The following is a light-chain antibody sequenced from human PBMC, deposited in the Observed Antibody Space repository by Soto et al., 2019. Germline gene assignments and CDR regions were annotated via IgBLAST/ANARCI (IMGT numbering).Light chain of an antibody. Sequence: DIQMTQSPSSLSASVGNRVTITCQASQDIATYLNWYQQKPGKAPNLLIYDASNLETGVPSRFSGGGSGTHFTFTISNLQPEDIATYYCQQYNSYPWTFGQGTKVDIK. CDR3: QQYNSYPWT. V-gene: IGKV1-33*01. CDR1: QDIATY. CDR2: DAS. J-gene: IGKJ1*01.